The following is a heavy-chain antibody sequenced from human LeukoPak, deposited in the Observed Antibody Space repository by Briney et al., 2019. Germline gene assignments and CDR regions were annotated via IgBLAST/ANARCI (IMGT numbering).Heavy chain of an antibody. V-gene: IGHV3-64*01. CDR3: PRAVVVSRFLDY. Sequence: GGSLRLSCAASGFAFNNYAFHWVRQAPGKGLEWVGAISNDGGSRNYARSVEGRFTIPRDASKNTLSLQMRSLRLEDMAVYYCPRAVVVSRFLDYWGPGTLVSVSS. CDR2: ISNDGGSR. CDR1: GFAFNNYA. D-gene: IGHD2-15*01. J-gene: IGHJ4*02.